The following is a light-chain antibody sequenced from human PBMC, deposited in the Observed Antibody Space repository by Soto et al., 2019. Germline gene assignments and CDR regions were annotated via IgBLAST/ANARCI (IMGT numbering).Light chain of an antibody. CDR3: QQYGCSYT. Sequence: EIVLTQSPGPLSLSPGERATLSCRASQSVSSSYLAWYQQKPGQAPRLLIYGASCRATGIPDRFSVSGSGTVFTLTISRLEPEDFALYYCQQYGCSYTFGQEPNLEIK. CDR1: QSVSSSY. V-gene: IGKV3-20*01. CDR2: GAS. J-gene: IGKJ2*01.